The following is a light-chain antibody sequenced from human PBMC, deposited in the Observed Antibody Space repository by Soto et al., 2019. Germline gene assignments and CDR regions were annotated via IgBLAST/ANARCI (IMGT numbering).Light chain of an antibody. CDR1: SDEIGSYKY. Sequence: QSALTQPASVSGSPGQSITISCTGSSDEIGSYKYVSWYQQHPGKAPIVMIYEGSKRPAGVSGRFSGSKSGNTASLTISGLQAEDEADYYCCSYVGTSTYVFGTGTKVTVL. J-gene: IGLJ1*01. CDR2: EGS. CDR3: CSYVGTSTYV. V-gene: IGLV2-23*01.